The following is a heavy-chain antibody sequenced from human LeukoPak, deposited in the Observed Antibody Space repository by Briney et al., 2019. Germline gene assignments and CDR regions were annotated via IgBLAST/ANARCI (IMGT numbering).Heavy chain of an antibody. CDR1: GGSFSGYY. J-gene: IGHJ4*02. Sequence: PSETLSLTCAVYGGSFSGYYWSWIRQPPGKGLELIGEINHSGSTNYNPSLKSRVTISVDTSKNQFSLKLSSVTAADTAVYYCARGWRYYGSGYYFDYWGQGTLVTVSS. CDR3: ARGWRYYGSGYYFDY. D-gene: IGHD3-10*01. V-gene: IGHV4-34*01. CDR2: INHSGST.